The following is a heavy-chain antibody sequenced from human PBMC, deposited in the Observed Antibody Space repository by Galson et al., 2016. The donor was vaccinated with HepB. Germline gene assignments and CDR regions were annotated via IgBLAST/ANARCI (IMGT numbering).Heavy chain of an antibody. D-gene: IGHD5-24*01. V-gene: IGHV4-59*08. J-gene: IGHJ4*02. CDR1: GVSISSYY. CDR3: ARGEGYNLY. Sequence: SETLSLTCTVSGVSISSYYWSWFRQPPEKGLEWIGYAFYSGITNYNPSLKSRVTISIDTSKNQFSLKLSSVTAADTAGYYCARGEGYNLYCGQGTLVTVSS. CDR2: AFYSGIT.